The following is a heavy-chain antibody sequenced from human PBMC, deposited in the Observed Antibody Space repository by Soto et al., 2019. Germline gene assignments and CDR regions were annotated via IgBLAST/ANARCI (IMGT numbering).Heavy chain of an antibody. Sequence: EVQLVESGGGLVKPGGSLRLSCAASGFTFSSYNMNWVRKAPGKGLEWVSSISSSSSYIYYSDSVKGQFTISRDNAKNSLYLQMNSLRAEDTAVYYCARDRNSGSYYYYSGMDLWGQRTPLTVSS. CDR1: GFTFSSYN. V-gene: IGHV3-21*01. CDR2: ISSSSSYI. D-gene: IGHD1-26*01. CDR3: ARDRNSGSYYYYSGMDL. J-gene: IGHJ6*02.